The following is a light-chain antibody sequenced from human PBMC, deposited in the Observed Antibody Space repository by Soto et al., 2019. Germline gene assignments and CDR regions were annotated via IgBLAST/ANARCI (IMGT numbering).Light chain of an antibody. V-gene: IGKV1-5*01. CDR2: DVS. CDR1: QSITTW. J-gene: IGKJ5*01. CDR3: QQYESLPLT. Sequence: DIQMTQSPSTVSAYVGARVPITCRASQSITTWLAWYQQRPGKAPKLLIYDVSSLQSGVPSRFSGSGSGTEFTLTISSLQPDDFATYYCQQYESLPLTFGQGTRLEIK.